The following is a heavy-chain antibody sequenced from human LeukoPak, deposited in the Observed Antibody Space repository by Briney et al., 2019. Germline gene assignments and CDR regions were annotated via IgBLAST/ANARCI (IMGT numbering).Heavy chain of an antibody. D-gene: IGHD6-19*01. Sequence: GGSLRLSCAASGFTFSDYYMSWIRQAPGKGLEWVSYISSSGSTIYYADSVKGRFTISRDNAKNSLYLQMNSLRAEDTAVYYCARELAGLIRRWFDPWGQGTLVTVSS. CDR1: GFTFSDYY. V-gene: IGHV3-11*04. CDR3: ARELAGLIRRWFDP. CDR2: ISSSGSTI. J-gene: IGHJ5*02.